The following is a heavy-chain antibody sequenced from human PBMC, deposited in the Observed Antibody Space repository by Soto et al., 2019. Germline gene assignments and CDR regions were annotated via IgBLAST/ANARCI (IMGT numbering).Heavy chain of an antibody. CDR3: AREGEPGAATIYFDY. Sequence: QVQLVQSGAEVKKPGSSVKVSCKASGGTFSSYAISWVRQAPGQGLEWMGGIIPIFGTTNYAQKFQGRVTITANESTSTADMELSSLRSEDTAVYYCAREGEPGAATIYFDYWGQGTLVTVSS. V-gene: IGHV1-69*12. CDR2: IIPIFGTT. J-gene: IGHJ4*02. D-gene: IGHD6-25*01. CDR1: GGTFSSYA.